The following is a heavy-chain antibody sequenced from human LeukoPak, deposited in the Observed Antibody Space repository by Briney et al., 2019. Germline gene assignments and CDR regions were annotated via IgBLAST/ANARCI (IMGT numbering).Heavy chain of an antibody. CDR2: IVGSSST. V-gene: IGHV3-21*01. D-gene: IGHD6-13*01. CDR1: GFTFSNFA. Sequence: GGSLRLSCAASGFTFSNFAMTWVRQAPGKGVEWVSSIVGSSSTYYADSLKGRFTISRDNAKNSLYLQMNSLRAEDTAVYYCARGLLAAAGIDYWGQGALVTVSS. CDR3: ARGLLAAAGIDY. J-gene: IGHJ4*02.